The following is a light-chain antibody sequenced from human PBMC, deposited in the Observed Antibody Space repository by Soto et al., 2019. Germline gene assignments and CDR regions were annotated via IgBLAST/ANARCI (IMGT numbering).Light chain of an antibody. J-gene: IGKJ1*01. V-gene: IGKV3-20*01. CDR2: GAS. CDR3: QQYAGSPST. Sequence: EIVLTQSPGTLSLSPGERATLSCRASQTVTSNYLACYQRKPGQAPRLLIYGASSRAPDIPDRFSGSGSGTDFTLTITRLEPEDFALYFCQQYAGSPSTFGQGTKVEIK. CDR1: QTVTSNY.